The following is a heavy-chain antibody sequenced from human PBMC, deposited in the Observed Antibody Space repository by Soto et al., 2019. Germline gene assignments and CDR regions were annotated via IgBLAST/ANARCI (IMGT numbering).Heavy chain of an antibody. CDR2: INPSGGST. Sequence: GASVKVSCKASGYTFTSYYMHWVRQAPGQGLEWMGIINPSGGSTSYAQKFQGRVTMTRDTSTSTVYMELSSLRSEDTAVYYCARTGRSIAGSKSYYYYGMDVWGQGTTVTVSS. CDR3: ARTGRSIAGSKSYYYYGMDV. CDR1: GYTFTSYY. V-gene: IGHV1-46*01. D-gene: IGHD3-10*01. J-gene: IGHJ6*02.